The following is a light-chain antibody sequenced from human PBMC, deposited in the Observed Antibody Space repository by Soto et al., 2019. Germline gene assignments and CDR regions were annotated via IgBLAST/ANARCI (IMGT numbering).Light chain of an antibody. V-gene: IGKV3-20*01. CDR1: QTVSSSF. CDR2: GAS. CDR3: QQYGSSPLT. J-gene: IGKJ4*01. Sequence: EIVLTQSPGTLSLSPGERATLSCRASQTVSSSFLAWYRQKPGQAPRLLIYGASSRATGIPDRFSGSGSGTDFTLTISRLDPEDFAVYYCQQYGSSPLTFGVGTKVEIK.